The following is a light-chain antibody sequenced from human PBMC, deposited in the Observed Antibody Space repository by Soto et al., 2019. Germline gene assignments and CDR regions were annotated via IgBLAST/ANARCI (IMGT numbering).Light chain of an antibody. J-gene: IGLJ2*01. CDR2: DVS. V-gene: IGLV2-14*01. Sequence: QSALTQPASVSGSPGQSITISCTGPSSDVGGYNYVSWYQQHPGKAPKLMIYDVSNRPSGVSNRFSGSKSGNTASLTISGLQDEDEADYYCFSYTSTTTHVVFGGGTKLTVL. CDR3: FSYTSTTTHVV. CDR1: SSDVGGYNY.